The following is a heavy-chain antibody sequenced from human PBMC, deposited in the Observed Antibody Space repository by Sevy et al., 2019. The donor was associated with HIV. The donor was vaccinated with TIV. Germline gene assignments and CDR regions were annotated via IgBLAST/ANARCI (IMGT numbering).Heavy chain of an antibody. D-gene: IGHD6-13*01. V-gene: IGHV3-7*01. Sequence: GGYLRLSCAASGFSLNSYWMSWVRQAPGKGLEWVTNIKQDGSVKYYVDSVKGRFTISRDNARNLLYLQMNSLRAEDTALYHCVRAIAADGSFWGQGTLVTVSS. CDR2: IKQDGSVK. CDR3: VRAIAADGSF. CDR1: GFSLNSYW. J-gene: IGHJ4*02.